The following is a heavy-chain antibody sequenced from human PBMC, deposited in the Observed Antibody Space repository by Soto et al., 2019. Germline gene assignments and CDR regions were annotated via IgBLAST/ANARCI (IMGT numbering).Heavy chain of an antibody. V-gene: IGHV3-23*01. CDR2: TSDSGGNT. D-gene: IGHD4-17*01. CDR3: AKSLTATVYYFDY. CDR1: GLTFSNYA. J-gene: IGHJ4*02. Sequence: GGSLRLSCAASGLTFSNYAMNWVRQAPGKGLEWVSTTSDSGGNTYYADSVKGRFTISRDNSKTTLYLQMNSLSAEDTAVYYCAKSLTATVYYFDYWGQGTLVTVSS.